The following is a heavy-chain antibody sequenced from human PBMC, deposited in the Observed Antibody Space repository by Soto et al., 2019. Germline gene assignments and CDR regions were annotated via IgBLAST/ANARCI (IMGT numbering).Heavy chain of an antibody. CDR1: GGPFSGYY. V-gene: IGHV4-34*01. Sequence: PSENLSLTNAVYGGPFSGYYWSWIRQSPGKGLEWIGEINHRGRINYNPSLKSRVTISVDTSRNQFSLKLSSVSAADTAVYYCARDGGSGAFLDSWGQGTMVT. CDR2: INHRGRI. J-gene: IGHJ3*02. D-gene: IGHD2-15*01. CDR3: ARDGGSGAFLDS.